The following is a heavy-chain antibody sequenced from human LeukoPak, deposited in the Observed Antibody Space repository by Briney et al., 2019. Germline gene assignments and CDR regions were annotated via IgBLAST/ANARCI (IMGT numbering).Heavy chain of an antibody. CDR3: AKGYGSGTSRYYFDY. V-gene: IGHV3-23*01. CDR1: GFTFSSYA. D-gene: IGHD3-10*01. Sequence: GGSLRLSCAASGFTFSSYAMSWVRQAPGKGLKWVSPISGSGGSTYYADSVKGRFTISRDNSKNTLYLQMISLRAEDTAVYYCAKGYGSGTSRYYFDYWGQGTLVTVSS. CDR2: ISGSGGST. J-gene: IGHJ4*02.